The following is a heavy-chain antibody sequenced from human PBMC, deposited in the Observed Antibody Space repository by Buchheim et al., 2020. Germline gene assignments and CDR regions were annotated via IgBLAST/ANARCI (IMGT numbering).Heavy chain of an antibody. V-gene: IGHV4-34*01. Sequence: QVQLQQWGAGLLKPSETLSLTCAVYGGSFSGYYWSWIRQPPGKGLEWIGEINHSGSTNYNPSLKSRVTISVDTSKNQFSLKLSSVTAADTAVYYCARSFKYAGFYCSGGSCYSGLWFDPWGQGTL. D-gene: IGHD2-15*01. CDR3: ARSFKYAGFYCSGGSCYSGLWFDP. CDR1: GGSFSGYY. J-gene: IGHJ5*02. CDR2: INHSGST.